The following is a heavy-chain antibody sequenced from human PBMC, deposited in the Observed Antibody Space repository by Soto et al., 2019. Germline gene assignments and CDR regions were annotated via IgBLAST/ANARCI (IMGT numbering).Heavy chain of an antibody. CDR2: IYYSGST. D-gene: IGHD7-27*01. CDR1: GGSISSYY. V-gene: IGHV4-59*01. J-gene: IGHJ4*02. CDR3: ARGWHLGY. Sequence: SETLSLTCTVSGGSISSYYWSWIRQPPGKGLEWIGYIYYSGSTNYNPSLKSRVTISVDTSKNQFSLKLSSVTAADTAVYYCARGWHLGYWGQGTLVTVSS.